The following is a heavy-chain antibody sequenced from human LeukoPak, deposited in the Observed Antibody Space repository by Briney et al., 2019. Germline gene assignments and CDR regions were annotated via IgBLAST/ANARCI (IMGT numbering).Heavy chain of an antibody. CDR1: GFTFNSYA. CDR2: ISYDGSNK. Sequence: PGTSLRLSCAASGFTFNSYAMHWVRQARKGLEWVAVISYDGSNKYYADSMKGRLTISRDNSKNTVYLQMNSLRPEDTAVYYCVRNLATIRHYFDYWGQGTLVTVSS. D-gene: IGHD5-24*01. J-gene: IGHJ4*02. CDR3: VRNLATIRHYFDY. V-gene: IGHV3-30-3*01.